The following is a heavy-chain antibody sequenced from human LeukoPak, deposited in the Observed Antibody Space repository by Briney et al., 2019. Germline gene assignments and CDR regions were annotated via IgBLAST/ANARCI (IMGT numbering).Heavy chain of an antibody. D-gene: IGHD2-21*02. J-gene: IGHJ4*02. Sequence: ASVKVSCKASGYTFTSYDINWVRQATGQGLEWMGWMNPNSGNTGYAQKFQGRVTMTRNTSISTAYMELSSLRSEDTAVYYCATSYCGGDCYYFDYWGQGTLVTVSS. CDR3: ATSYCGGDCYYFDY. CDR2: MNPNSGNT. V-gene: IGHV1-8*01. CDR1: GYTFTSYD.